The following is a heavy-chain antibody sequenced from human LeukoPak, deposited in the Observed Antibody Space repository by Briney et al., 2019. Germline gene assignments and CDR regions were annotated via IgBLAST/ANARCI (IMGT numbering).Heavy chain of an antibody. D-gene: IGHD2-2*02. CDR2: MNPNSGNT. V-gene: IGHV1-8*01. CDR3: ARDGGIVVVPAAIRGNWFDP. CDR1: GYTFTSYD. J-gene: IGHJ5*02. Sequence: SVKVSCKASGYTFTSYDINWGRQATGQGLEWMGWMNPNSGNTGYAQKFQGRVTMTRNTSISTAYMELSSLRSEDTAVYYCARDGGIVVVPAAIRGNWFDPWGQGTLVTVAS.